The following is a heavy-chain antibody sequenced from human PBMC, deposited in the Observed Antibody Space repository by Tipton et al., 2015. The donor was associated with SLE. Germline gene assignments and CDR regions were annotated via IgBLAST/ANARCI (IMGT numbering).Heavy chain of an antibody. CDR3: ARGEWGYYFDY. D-gene: IGHD1-26*01. Sequence: LRLSCAASGFTFSNAWMSWVRQAPGKGLEWIGYIYYSGSTNYNPSLKSRVTISVDTSKNQFSLKLSSVTAADTAVYYCARGEWGYYFDYWGQGTLVTVSS. V-gene: IGHV4-59*01. CDR2: IYYSGST. J-gene: IGHJ4*02. CDR1: GFTFSNAW.